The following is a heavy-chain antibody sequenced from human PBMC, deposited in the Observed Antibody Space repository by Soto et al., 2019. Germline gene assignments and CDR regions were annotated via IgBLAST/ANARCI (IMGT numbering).Heavy chain of an antibody. V-gene: IGHV3-21*01. CDR2: ISSSSSYI. CDR3: AKTYYYDSSAKNGMDV. D-gene: IGHD3-22*01. J-gene: IGHJ6*02. Sequence: GGSLRLSYAASGFTFSSYSMNWVRQAPGKGLEWVSSISSSSSYIYYADSVKGRFTISRDNAKNSLYLQMNSLRAEDTAVYYCAKTYYYDSSAKNGMDVWGRGTTVTVSS. CDR1: GFTFSSYS.